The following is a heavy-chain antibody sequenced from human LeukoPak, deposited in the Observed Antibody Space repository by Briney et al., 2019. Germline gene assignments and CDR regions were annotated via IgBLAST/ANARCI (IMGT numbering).Heavy chain of an antibody. J-gene: IGHJ4*02. Sequence: ASVKVSCKASGYTFTGYYMYWVRQAPGQGLEWMGWINPNSGGTNYAQKFQGRVTMTRDTSISTAYMELSRLRSDDTAVYYCARAHGLGAAGYYFDYWGQGTLVTVSS. V-gene: IGHV1-2*02. D-gene: IGHD6-13*01. CDR1: GYTFTGYY. CDR2: INPNSGGT. CDR3: ARAHGLGAAGYYFDY.